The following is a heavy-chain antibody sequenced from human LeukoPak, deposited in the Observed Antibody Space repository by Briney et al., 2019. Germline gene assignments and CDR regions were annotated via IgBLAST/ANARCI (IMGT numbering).Heavy chain of an antibody. J-gene: IGHJ5*02. D-gene: IGHD5-12*01. V-gene: IGHV4-34*01. CDR1: GGSFSGYY. Sequence: SETLSLTCAVYGGSFSGYYWSWIRQPPGKGLEWIGEINHSGSTNYNPSLKSRVTISVDTSKNQFSQKLSSVTAADTAVYYCARGELIRVATISNWFDPWGQGILVTVSS. CDR2: INHSGST. CDR3: ARGELIRVATISNWFDP.